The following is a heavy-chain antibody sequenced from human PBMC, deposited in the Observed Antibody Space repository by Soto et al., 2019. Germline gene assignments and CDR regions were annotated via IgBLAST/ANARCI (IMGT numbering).Heavy chain of an antibody. D-gene: IGHD4-17*01. V-gene: IGHV1-46*01. CDR3: ARGSPNGDYVLSWFDP. CDR1: GYTFTSYY. CDR2: INPSGGST. Sequence: GASVKVSCKASGYTFTSYYMHWVRQAPGQGLEWMGIINPSGGSTSYAQKFQGRVTMTRDTSTSTVYMELSSLRSEDTAVYYCARGSPNGDYVLSWFDPWGQGTLVTVSS. J-gene: IGHJ5*02.